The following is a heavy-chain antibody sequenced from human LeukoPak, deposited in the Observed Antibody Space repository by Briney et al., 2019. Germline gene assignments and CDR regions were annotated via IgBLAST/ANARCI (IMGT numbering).Heavy chain of an antibody. CDR2: IWYDGSNK. V-gene: IGHV3-33*01. CDR3: AREQQWLDSNYGMDV. J-gene: IGHJ6*02. Sequence: PGGSLRLSCAASGFTFSSYGMHWVRQAPGEGLEWVAVIWYDGSNKYYADSVKGRFTISRDNSKNTLYLQMNSLRAEDTAVYYCAREQQWLDSNYGMDVWGQGTTVTVSS. D-gene: IGHD6-19*01. CDR1: GFTFSSYG.